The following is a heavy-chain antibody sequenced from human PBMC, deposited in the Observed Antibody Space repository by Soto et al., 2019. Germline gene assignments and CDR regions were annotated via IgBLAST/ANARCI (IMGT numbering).Heavy chain of an antibody. V-gene: IGHV4-31*02. J-gene: IGHJ4*02. CDR3: AREPLT. Sequence: SELLCVTWTVSGGSISSGVYYWSWLRQHPGKGLEWIGYIYYSGSTYYNPSLKSRVTVSVDTSKNQFSLKLSSVTAADTAVYYCAREPLTWGQGTLVTVSS. CDR2: IYYSGST. CDR1: GGSISSGVYY.